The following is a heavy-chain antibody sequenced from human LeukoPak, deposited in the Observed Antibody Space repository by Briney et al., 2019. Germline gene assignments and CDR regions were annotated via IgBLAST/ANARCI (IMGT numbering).Heavy chain of an antibody. J-gene: IGHJ6*02. CDR3: ATSGRGYYYYGMDV. CDR1: GGSISSYY. CDR2: IYYSGST. V-gene: IGHV4-59*01. D-gene: IGHD6-25*01. Sequence: SETLPLTCTVSGGSISSYYWSWIRQPPGKGLEWIGYIYYSGSTNYNPSLKSRVTISADTSKNQFSLKLSSVTAADTAVYYCATSGRGYYYYGMDVWGQGTTVTVSS.